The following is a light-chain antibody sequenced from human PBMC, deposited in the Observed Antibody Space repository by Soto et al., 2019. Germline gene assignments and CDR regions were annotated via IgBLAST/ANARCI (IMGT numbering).Light chain of an antibody. V-gene: IGLV1-44*01. CDR2: NNN. J-gene: IGLJ2*01. Sequence: QSVLTQPPSASGTPGQRVTISCSGSNSNIGSNTVNWYQQLPGTAPKLLIYNNNQRPSGVPDRFSASKSGTSASLAITGLQSEDEADYYCAAWDDSLNGPVFGGGTKLTVL. CDR3: AAWDDSLNGPV. CDR1: NSNIGSNT.